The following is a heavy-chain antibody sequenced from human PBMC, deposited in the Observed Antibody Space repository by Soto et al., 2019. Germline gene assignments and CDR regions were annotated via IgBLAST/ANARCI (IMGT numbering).Heavy chain of an antibody. CDR1: GLTFRNYP. J-gene: IGHJ3*02. Sequence: GGSMELSSAASGLTFRNYPMSWVRQAPGKGLEWVSTITGSGDDTYYADSVKGRFTISRDNSKNTFYLQMSSLRAEDTAVYYCAKDRTVPYEAFDIWGQGTMVTV. V-gene: IGHV3-23*01. D-gene: IGHD4-4*01. CDR2: ITGSGDDT. CDR3: AKDRTVPYEAFDI.